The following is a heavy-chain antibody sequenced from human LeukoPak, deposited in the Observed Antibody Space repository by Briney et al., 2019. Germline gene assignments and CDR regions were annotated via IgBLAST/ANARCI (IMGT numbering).Heavy chain of an antibody. CDR3: ARQGGDNGYYYFDF. J-gene: IGHJ4*02. CDR2: VYYSGST. CDR1: GGFLTSSHYY. D-gene: IGHD4-17*01. Sequence: PSETLFLTCAVSGGFLTSSHYYWCWIRQPPGKGLEWIASVYYSGSTYYTPSLKSRVTISIDTSKNQFSLKLTSVTAADTAVFYCARQGGDNGYYYFDFWGQGTLVTVSS. V-gene: IGHV4-39*01.